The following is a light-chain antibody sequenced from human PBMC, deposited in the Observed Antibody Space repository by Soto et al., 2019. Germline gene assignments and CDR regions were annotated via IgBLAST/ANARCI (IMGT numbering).Light chain of an antibody. J-gene: IGLJ2*01. Sequence: PVLTQSPSASASLGASVKLTCTLSSGHSSYAIAWHQQQPEKGPRYLMKLNSDGSHTKGDGIPDRFSGSSSGAERYLTISSLQSEDETDYYCQTWVTGIVVFGGGTQLTVL. CDR3: QTWVTGIVV. V-gene: IGLV4-69*01. CDR1: SGHSSYA. CDR2: LNSDGSH.